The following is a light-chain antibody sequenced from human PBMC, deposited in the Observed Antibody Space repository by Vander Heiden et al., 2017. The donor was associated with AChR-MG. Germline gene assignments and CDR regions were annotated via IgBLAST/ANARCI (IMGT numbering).Light chain of an antibody. J-gene: IGKJ1*01. CDR2: GAS. CDR3: QQYGSSPT. V-gene: IGKV3-20*01. Sequence: DIVLTQSPGTLPLSPGEGATLSCRASQSVSSSYLAWYQQKPGQAPRLLIYGASSRATGIPDRFSGSGSGTDFTLTISRLEPADFAVYYCQQYGSSPTFGQGTKVEIK. CDR1: QSVSSSY.